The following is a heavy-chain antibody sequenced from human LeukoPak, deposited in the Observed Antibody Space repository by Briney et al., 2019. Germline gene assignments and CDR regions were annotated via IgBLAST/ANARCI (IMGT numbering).Heavy chain of an antibody. CDR2: ISGSGGST. V-gene: IGHV3-23*01. Sequence: GVSLRLSCAASGFTFSIYAMSWVRQAPGKGLEWVSAISGSGGSTYYADSVKGRFSISRDNSKNTLYLQMNSLRAEDTAVYYCAKATHFLAVARPNYYFDYWGQATLVTVSS. CDR1: GFTFSIYA. CDR3: AKATHFLAVARPNYYFDY. D-gene: IGHD6-19*01. J-gene: IGHJ4*02.